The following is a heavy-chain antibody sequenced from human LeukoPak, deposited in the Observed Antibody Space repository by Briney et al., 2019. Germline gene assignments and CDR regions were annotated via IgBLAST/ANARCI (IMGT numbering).Heavy chain of an antibody. D-gene: IGHD1-26*01. Sequence: GGSLRLSCAASGFTFSSYTMNWVRQAPGKGLEWVSSISSSSSYIYYADSVKGRFTISRDNAKNSLYLQMNSLRAEDTAVYYCARDGVGATSFFYWGQGTLVTVSS. V-gene: IGHV3-21*01. CDR2: ISSSSSYI. J-gene: IGHJ4*02. CDR3: ARDGVGATSFFY. CDR1: GFTFSSYT.